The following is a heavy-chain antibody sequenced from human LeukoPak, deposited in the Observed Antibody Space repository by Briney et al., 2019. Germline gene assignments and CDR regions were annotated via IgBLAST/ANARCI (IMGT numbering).Heavy chain of an antibody. J-gene: IGHJ4*02. V-gene: IGHV3-23*01. CDR2: ISGSDT. CDR3: ATLYELHSDF. CDR1: GITLSKST. D-gene: IGHD2/OR15-2a*01. Sequence: GGSLRLSCSASGITLSKSTLSWVRLAPGKGLEWVSGISGSDTFYADFVKGRFTISRDNSKNKAYMQLNSLSGADTAIYCCATLYELHSDFGGQGTLDSVSS.